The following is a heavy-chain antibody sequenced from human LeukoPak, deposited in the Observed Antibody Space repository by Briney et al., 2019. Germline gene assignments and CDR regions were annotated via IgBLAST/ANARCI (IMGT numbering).Heavy chain of an antibody. Sequence: GASVKVSCKASGYTFTGYYMHWVRQAPGQGLEWMGWINPNSGGTNYAQKFQGRVTMTRDTSISTAYMELSRLRSDDTAVYYCASSLGYYDSSGFYYFDYWGQGTLVTVTS. CDR1: GYTFTGYY. CDR3: ASSLGYYDSSGFYYFDY. CDR2: INPNSGGT. V-gene: IGHV1-2*02. J-gene: IGHJ4*02. D-gene: IGHD3-22*01.